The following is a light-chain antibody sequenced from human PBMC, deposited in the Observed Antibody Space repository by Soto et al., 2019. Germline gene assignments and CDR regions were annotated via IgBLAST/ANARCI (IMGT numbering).Light chain of an antibody. Sequence: DIVMTQSPLSLPVTPGEPASISCRSSQSLLHSSGYNYLDWYLQKPGQSPQRLVSLGSNRASGVPHRVSGSGFGTDYTRKISSVEAEDVGVYYCMEHLHAPWTFGQGTKVEIK. V-gene: IGKV2-28*01. J-gene: IGKJ1*01. CDR1: QSLLHSSGYNY. CDR2: LGS. CDR3: MEHLHAPWT.